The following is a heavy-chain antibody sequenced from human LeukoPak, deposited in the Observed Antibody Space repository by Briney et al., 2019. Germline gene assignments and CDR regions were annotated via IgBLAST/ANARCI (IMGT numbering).Heavy chain of an antibody. CDR3: ARRWRRYYFDN. Sequence: SETLSLTCSVSGGSITSSTYYWGWIRQPPSKGLEWIGGIYYSGSTYYNPSLKSRVTISVDTSKNQFSLKLSSVTAADTAVYYCARRWRRYYFDNWGQGTLVTVSS. J-gene: IGHJ4*02. V-gene: IGHV4-39*01. CDR1: GGSITSSTYY. CDR2: IYYSGST.